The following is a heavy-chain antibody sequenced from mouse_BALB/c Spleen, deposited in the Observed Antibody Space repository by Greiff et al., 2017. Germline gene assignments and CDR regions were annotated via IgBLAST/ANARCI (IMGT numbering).Heavy chain of an antibody. Sequence: QVHVKQSGAELVRPGSSVKISCKASGYAFSSYWMNWVKQRPGQGLEWIGQIYPGDGDTNYNGKFKGKATLTADKSSSTAYMQLSSLTSEDSAVYFCARVQEQEAMDYWGQGTSVTVSS. J-gene: IGHJ4*01. CDR2: IYPGDGDT. CDR1: GYAFSSYW. V-gene: IGHV1-80*01. CDR3: ARVQEQEAMDY.